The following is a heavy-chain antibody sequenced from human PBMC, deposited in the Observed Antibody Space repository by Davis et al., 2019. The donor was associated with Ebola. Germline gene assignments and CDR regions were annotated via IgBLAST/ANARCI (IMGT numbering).Heavy chain of an antibody. D-gene: IGHD3-22*01. Sequence: SETLSLTCTVSGGSISSYYWSWIRQPPGKGLEWIGYICYSGSTNYNPSLKSRVTISVDTSTNQFSLKLSSVTAADTAVYYCARVGYYDSSGRIGETIEYWGQGTLVTVSS. CDR1: GGSISSYY. V-gene: IGHV4-59*12. CDR3: ARVGYYDSSGRIGETIEY. J-gene: IGHJ4*02. CDR2: ICYSGST.